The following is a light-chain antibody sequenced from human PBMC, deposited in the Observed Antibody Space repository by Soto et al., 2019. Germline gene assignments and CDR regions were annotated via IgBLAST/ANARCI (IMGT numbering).Light chain of an antibody. CDR2: RAS. J-gene: IGKJ1*01. CDR3: LQYHNLWA. Sequence: IVRTQSPATLSVSPGERATLSCRASQNIYSNVAWYQQRPGQAPRLLIYRASTRAPGIPARFSGSGSGTEFTLTISSLQSEDFTVYSCLQYHNLWAFGQGTKVDIK. CDR1: QNIYSN. V-gene: IGKV3-15*01.